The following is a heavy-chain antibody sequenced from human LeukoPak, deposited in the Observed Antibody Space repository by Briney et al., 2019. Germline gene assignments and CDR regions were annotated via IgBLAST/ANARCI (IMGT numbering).Heavy chain of an antibody. Sequence: GGSLRLSCAASGVTFSSYSMNWVGQAPGKGLEWVSSISSSSSYIYYADSVKGRFTISRDNAKNSLYLQMNSLRAEDTAVYYCARDSAIAAAGTMKFDPWGQGTLVTVSS. J-gene: IGHJ5*02. CDR1: GVTFSSYS. V-gene: IGHV3-21*01. CDR2: ISSSSSYI. D-gene: IGHD6-13*01. CDR3: ARDSAIAAAGTMKFDP.